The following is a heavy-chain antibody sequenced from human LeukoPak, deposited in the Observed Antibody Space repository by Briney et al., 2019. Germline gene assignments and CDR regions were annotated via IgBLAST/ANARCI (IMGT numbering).Heavy chain of an antibody. J-gene: IGHJ4*02. V-gene: IGHV3-53*01. Sequence: GGSLRLSCAASGFTVSSNYMSWVRQAPGKGLEWVSVIYSGGSTYYADSVKGRFTISRDNSKNTLYLQMNSLRAEDTAVYFCAKRMYGWYQIDYWGQGTLVTVSS. D-gene: IGHD6-19*01. CDR3: AKRMYGWYQIDY. CDR1: GFTVSSNY. CDR2: IYSGGST.